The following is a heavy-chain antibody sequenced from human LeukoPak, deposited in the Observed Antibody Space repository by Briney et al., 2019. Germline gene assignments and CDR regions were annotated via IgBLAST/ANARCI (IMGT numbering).Heavy chain of an antibody. CDR1: GFTFSTYA. V-gene: IGHV3-23*01. J-gene: IGHJ3*02. Sequence: PGGSLRFSCVASGFTFSTYAMSWVRQAPGKGLEWVSVISGSGGSTYYADSVKGRFTISRDNSKNTLYLQMKSLRAEDPTIYYCAKLGGVDSGPFDIWGQGTMVTVSS. CDR3: AKLGGVDSGPFDI. CDR2: ISGSGGST. D-gene: IGHD2-15*01.